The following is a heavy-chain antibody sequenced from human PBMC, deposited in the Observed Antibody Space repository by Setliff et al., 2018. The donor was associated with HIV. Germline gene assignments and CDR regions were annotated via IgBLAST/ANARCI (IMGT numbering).Heavy chain of an antibody. CDR3: ARDHGMWDYGGNFLLREYFHH. Sequence: ASVKVSCKASNYTLINYGVSWVRQAPGHELQLMGRIEPSSGGTNYIQKFQGRVTMTRDTSISTAYMDLSRLRSDDTAVYYCARDHGMWDYGGNFLLREYFHHWGQGTLVTVSS. V-gene: IGHV1-2*06. D-gene: IGHD4-17*01. J-gene: IGHJ1*01. CDR2: IEPSSGGT. CDR1: NYTLINYG.